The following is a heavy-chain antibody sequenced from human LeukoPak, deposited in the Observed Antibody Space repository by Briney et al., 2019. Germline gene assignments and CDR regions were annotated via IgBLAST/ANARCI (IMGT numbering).Heavy chain of an antibody. D-gene: IGHD6-19*01. CDR1: GGSISSSSYY. CDR2: IYYSGST. J-gene: IGHJ4*02. CDR3: ASNVVGGSGWYEVDY. Sequence: SETLSLTCTVSGGSISSSSYYWGWIRQPPGKGLEWIGSIYYSGSTYYNPSLESRVTISVDTSKNQFSLKLSSVTAADTAVYYCASNVVGGSGWYEVDYWGQGTLVTVSS. V-gene: IGHV4-39*01.